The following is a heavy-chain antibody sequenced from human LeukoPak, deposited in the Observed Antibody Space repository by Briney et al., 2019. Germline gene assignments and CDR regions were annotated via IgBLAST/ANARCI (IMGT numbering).Heavy chain of an antibody. J-gene: IGHJ6*02. Sequence: GGSLRLSCAASEFTFSSYAMSWVRQAAGKGLEWVSYIRGGGAGALYADSVKGRFTISRDNSKSTMYLQMNSLRVEDTAVYYCARDSSGWYEDYYGMDVWGQGTTVTVSS. CDR2: IRGGGAGA. D-gene: IGHD6-19*01. CDR1: EFTFSSYA. V-gene: IGHV3-23*01. CDR3: ARDSSGWYEDYYGMDV.